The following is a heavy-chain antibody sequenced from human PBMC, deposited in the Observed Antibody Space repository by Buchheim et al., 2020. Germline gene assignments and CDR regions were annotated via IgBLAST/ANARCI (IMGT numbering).Heavy chain of an antibody. J-gene: IGHJ4*02. CDR1: GGSVSSGTYY. V-gene: IGHV4-61*01. Sequence: QVQLQESGPGLVKPSETLSLTCTVSGGSVSSGTYYWSWIRQPPGKGLEWIGYIYYSGSTNYNPSLKSRVTISVDTSKNQSSLKLSSVTAADTAVYYCARRYCSGGSCYEDYWGQGTL. D-gene: IGHD2-15*01. CDR2: IYYSGST. CDR3: ARRYCSGGSCYEDY.